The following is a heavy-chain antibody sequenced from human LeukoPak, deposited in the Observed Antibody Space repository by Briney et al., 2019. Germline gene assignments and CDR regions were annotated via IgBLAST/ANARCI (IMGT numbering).Heavy chain of an antibody. CDR2: INTYNVNT. V-gene: IGHV1-18*01. Sequence: ASVKVSCKASGYTFTSYGVSWVRQAPGQGLEWMGWINTYNVNTNYAQKSQGRVTLTTDASTSTAYMELRSLRSDDTAVYYCARDSRRGYSYGYDYWGQGTLVTVSS. J-gene: IGHJ4*02. CDR3: ARDSRRGYSYGYDY. CDR1: GYTFTSYG. D-gene: IGHD5-18*01.